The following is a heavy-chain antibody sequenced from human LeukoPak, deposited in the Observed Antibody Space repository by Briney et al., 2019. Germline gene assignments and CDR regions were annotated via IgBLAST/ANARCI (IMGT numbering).Heavy chain of an antibody. J-gene: IGHJ6*03. CDR1: GGTFSSYA. Sequence: ASVKVSCKASGGTFSSYAISWVRQAPGQGLEWMGGIIPIFGTANYAQKFQGRVTITTDESTSTAYMELSSLRSEDTAVYYCARDHRGAVASYYYYYYMDVWGEGTTVTVSS. V-gene: IGHV1-69*05. D-gene: IGHD6-19*01. CDR2: IIPIFGTA. CDR3: ARDHRGAVASYYYYYYMDV.